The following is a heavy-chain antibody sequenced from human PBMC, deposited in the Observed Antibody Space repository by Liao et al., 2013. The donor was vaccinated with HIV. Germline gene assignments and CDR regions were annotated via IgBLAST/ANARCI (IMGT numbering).Heavy chain of an antibody. V-gene: IGHV4-59*12. CDR2: IDYSGST. CDR1: GGSISSYY. D-gene: IGHD4-23*01. Sequence: QVQLQESGPGLVKPSETLSLTCTVSGGSISSYYWSWIRQPPGKGLEWIGYIDYSGSTNYNPSLMSRVTISVDTSKNQFSLTFSLSLSSVTAADTAFYYCARVGRQDDYGGNSVRIDYWARESWSPSPQ. CDR3: ARVGRQDDYGGNSVRIDY. J-gene: IGHJ4*02.